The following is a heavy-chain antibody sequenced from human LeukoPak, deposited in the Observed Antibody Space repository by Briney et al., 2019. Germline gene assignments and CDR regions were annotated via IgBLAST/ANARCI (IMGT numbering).Heavy chain of an antibody. CDR2: IYYTGST. V-gene: IGHV4-59*01. Sequence: PSETLSLTCTVSGVSISSYYWSWIRQPPGKGLEWIGYIYYTGSTNYNPSLQSRVTISVDTSKNQFSLNLNSVTAADTAVYYCATIRNDYGVPGVAYWGRGTLVTVSS. CDR3: ATIRNDYGVPGVAY. J-gene: IGHJ4*02. CDR1: GVSISSYY. D-gene: IGHD4-17*01.